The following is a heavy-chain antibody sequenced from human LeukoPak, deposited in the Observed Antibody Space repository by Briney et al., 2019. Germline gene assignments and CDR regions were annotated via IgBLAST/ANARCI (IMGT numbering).Heavy chain of an antibody. Sequence: SETLSLTCTVSGYSISSGYYWAWVRQPPGKGLEWIGTIYHSGSTYSNPSLKSRVTISVDTSKNQFSLRLSSVTAADTAVYYCARETGTYSAFDYWGQGTLVTVSS. CDR2: IYHSGST. J-gene: IGHJ4*02. V-gene: IGHV4-38-2*02. D-gene: IGHD1-26*01. CDR1: GYSISSGYY. CDR3: ARETGTYSAFDY.